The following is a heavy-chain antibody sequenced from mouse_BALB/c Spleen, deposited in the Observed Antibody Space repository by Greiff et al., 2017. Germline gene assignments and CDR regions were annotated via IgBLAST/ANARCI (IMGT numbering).Heavy chain of an antibody. D-gene: IGHD1-1*01. V-gene: IGHV1-14*01. CDR1: GYTFTSYV. Sequence: EVQLQQSGPGLVKPGASVKMSCKASGYTFTSYVMHWVRQTPGQGLEWIGYINPYNDGTKYNEKFKGKATLTSDKTSSTDYMVLSSLTSEGSAVYYCARGNYSGSSYWYIDDWGAGTTVTVSS. CDR2: INPYNDGT. J-gene: IGHJ1*01. CDR3: ARGNYSGSSYWYIDD.